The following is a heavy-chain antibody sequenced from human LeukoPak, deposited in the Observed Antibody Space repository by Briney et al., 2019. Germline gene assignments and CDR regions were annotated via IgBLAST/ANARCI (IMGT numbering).Heavy chain of an antibody. V-gene: IGHV4-59*08. CDR1: GGSLTRYH. CDR2: IYYSGST. CDR3: ARTTGDGSLDY. Sequence: PSETLSLTCTVSGGSLTRYHWSWTRQPPGKGLEWIGYIYYSGSTNYNPSLKSRVTISVDRSKNQFSLKLSPVTAADMAVYYCARTTGDGSLDYWGQGTLVTVSS. D-gene: IGHD7-27*01. J-gene: IGHJ4*02.